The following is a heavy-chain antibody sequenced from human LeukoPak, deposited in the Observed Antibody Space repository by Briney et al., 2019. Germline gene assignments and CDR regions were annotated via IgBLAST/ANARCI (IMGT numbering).Heavy chain of an antibody. CDR3: TTAPADVGGYSPKYIRP. CDR1: VFTFTGYW. Sequence: PGGSLRLSCEACVFTFTGYWMQWVRQAPGKGLVWVSRIKRDGKTNYADSVKGRFTISRDNAKNTVSLQMDSLRAEDTGVYYCTTAPADVGGYSPKYIRPWGQGTLVTVSS. V-gene: IGHV3-74*01. J-gene: IGHJ1*01. CDR2: IKRDGKT. D-gene: IGHD3-22*01.